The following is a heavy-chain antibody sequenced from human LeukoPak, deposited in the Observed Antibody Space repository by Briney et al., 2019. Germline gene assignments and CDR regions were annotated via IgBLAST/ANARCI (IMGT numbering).Heavy chain of an antibody. V-gene: IGHV1-24*01. CDR1: GYTLTELS. CDR3: ATSPITFGGVIVAPFDY. J-gene: IGHJ4*02. D-gene: IGHD3-16*02. Sequence: ASVKVSCTVSGYTLTELSMHWLRQAPGKGLEWMGGFYPEDGETIYAQKFQGRVTMTEDTSTDTAYMELSSLRSEDTAVYYCATSPITFGGVIVAPFDYWGQGTLVTVSS. CDR2: FYPEDGET.